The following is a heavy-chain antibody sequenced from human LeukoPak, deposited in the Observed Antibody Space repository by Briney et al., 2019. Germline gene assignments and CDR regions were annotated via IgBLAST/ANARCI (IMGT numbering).Heavy chain of an antibody. V-gene: IGHV3-23*01. CDR1: KFTFSSFS. CDR3: ARDYN. CDR2: ISGSGGST. Sequence: GGSLRLSCAASKFTFSSFSMSWVRQAPGKGLEWVSAISGSGGSTYYADSVKGRFTISRDNAKSSLYLQMNSLRAEDTAVYYCARDYNLGQGTLVTVSS. J-gene: IGHJ4*02.